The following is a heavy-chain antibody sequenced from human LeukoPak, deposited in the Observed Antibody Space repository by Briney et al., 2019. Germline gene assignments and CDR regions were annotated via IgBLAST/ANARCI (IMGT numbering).Heavy chain of an antibody. CDR1: GFTFSTYA. V-gene: IGHV3-30-3*01. CDR2: ISYDGSKR. J-gene: IGHJ4*02. Sequence: SGGSLRLSCAASGFTFSTYAVHWVRQAPGKGLEWVAVISYDGSKRYYADSVKGRFTISRDNSKNAFLQMNSLRAEDTAVYYCASETSYGYDYWGQGTLVTVSS. D-gene: IGHD5-18*01. CDR3: ASETSYGYDY.